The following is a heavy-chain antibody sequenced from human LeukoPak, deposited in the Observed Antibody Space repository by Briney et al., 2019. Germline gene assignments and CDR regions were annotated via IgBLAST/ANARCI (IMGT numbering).Heavy chain of an antibody. CDR2: MNPNNGRT. Sequence: ASVKVSCEASGYTFINYDINWVRQATGQGLEWMGWMNPNNGRTGYAQKFQGRATMTRNSSISTAYMELNTLTSDGTAVYYCARGSWITGTTSYYYHMDVWGKGTTVTVSS. J-gene: IGHJ6*03. CDR1: GYTFINYD. D-gene: IGHD1-7*01. V-gene: IGHV1-8*01. CDR3: ARGSWITGTTSYYYHMDV.